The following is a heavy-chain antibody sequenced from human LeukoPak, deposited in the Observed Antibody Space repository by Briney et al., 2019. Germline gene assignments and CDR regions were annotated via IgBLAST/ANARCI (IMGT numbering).Heavy chain of an antibody. Sequence: SETLSLTCTVSGGSISSSSYYWGWVRQPPGKGLEWIGSIYYSGSTYYNPSLKSRVTISVDTSKNQFSLKLSSVTAADTAVYYCARGGGYSSSWSWLIYYYGMDVWGQGTTVTVSS. V-gene: IGHV4-39*01. J-gene: IGHJ6*02. CDR2: IYYSGST. CDR1: GGSISSSSYY. D-gene: IGHD6-13*01. CDR3: ARGGGYSSSWSWLIYYYGMDV.